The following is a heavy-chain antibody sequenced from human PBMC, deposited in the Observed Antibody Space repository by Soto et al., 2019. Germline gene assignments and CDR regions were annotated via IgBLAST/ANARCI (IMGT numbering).Heavy chain of an antibody. CDR2: VYYTGST. CDR3: VRTAREGAVAPHWFDR. J-gene: IGHJ5*02. D-gene: IGHD2-21*02. CDR1: GASIRSTDYY. V-gene: IGHV4-30-4*01. Sequence: TQSLTCTVSGASIRSTDYYWSWIRQAPGKGLEWIGYVYYTGSTYYNPSLMSRLTISVDTSKNQFSLKLTSVTAAETAVYYCVRTAREGAVAPHWFDRWGQGTQVTVSS.